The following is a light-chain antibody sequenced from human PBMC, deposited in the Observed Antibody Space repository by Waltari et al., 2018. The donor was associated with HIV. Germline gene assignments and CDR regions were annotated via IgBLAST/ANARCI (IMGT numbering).Light chain of an antibody. Sequence: SYDLTQTLSVSVALGQTATITCGGTKIGRKSVHWYQQKSGQVPVLVSYKNSNRPSGIPERFSGSNSGTTATLAITGVQAGDEADYYCQVWDSSALYVFGPGTKVTV. J-gene: IGLJ1*01. CDR2: KNS. CDR1: KIGRKS. V-gene: IGLV3-9*01. CDR3: QVWDSSALYV.